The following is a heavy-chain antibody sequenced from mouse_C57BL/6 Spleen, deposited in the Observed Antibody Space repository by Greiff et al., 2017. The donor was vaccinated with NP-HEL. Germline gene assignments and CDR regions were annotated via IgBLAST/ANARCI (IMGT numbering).Heavy chain of an antibody. CDR3: AREGGGCLDY. D-gene: IGHD6-1*01. CDR1: GYSITSGYY. J-gene: IGHJ2*01. CDR2: ISYDGSN. Sequence: EVQLQQSGPGLVKPSQSLSLTCSVTGYSITSGYYWNWIRQFPGNKLEWMGYISYDGSNNYNPSLKNRISITRDTSKNQFFLKLNSVTTEDTATYYCAREGGGCLDYWGQGTTLTVSS. V-gene: IGHV3-6*01.